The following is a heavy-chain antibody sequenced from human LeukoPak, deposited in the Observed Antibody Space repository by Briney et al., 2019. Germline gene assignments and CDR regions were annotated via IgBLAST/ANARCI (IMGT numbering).Heavy chain of an antibody. D-gene: IGHD3-22*01. CDR3: ARIQYYYDSSGYYNSRPPTIFDY. CDR1: GGSFSGYY. Sequence: SETLSLTCAVYGGSFSGYYWSWIRQPPGKGLEWIGEINHSGSTNYNPSLKSRVTISVDTSKNQFSLKLSSVTAADTAVYYCARIQYYYDSSGYYNSRPPTIFDYWGQGTLVTVSS. V-gene: IGHV4-34*01. J-gene: IGHJ4*02. CDR2: INHSGST.